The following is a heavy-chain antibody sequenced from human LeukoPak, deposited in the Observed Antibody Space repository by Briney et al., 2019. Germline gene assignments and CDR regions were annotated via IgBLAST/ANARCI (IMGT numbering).Heavy chain of an antibody. J-gene: IGHJ6*04. CDR1: GGSISSYY. D-gene: IGHD6-19*01. Sequence: PSETLSLTCTVSGGSISSYYWSWIRQPPGKGLEWIGYIYYSGSTNYNPSLKSQVTISVDTSKNQFSLKLSSVTAADTAVYYCAREAVADYYYYGMDVWGKGTTVTVSS. CDR2: IYYSGST. V-gene: IGHV4-59*01. CDR3: AREAVADYYYYGMDV.